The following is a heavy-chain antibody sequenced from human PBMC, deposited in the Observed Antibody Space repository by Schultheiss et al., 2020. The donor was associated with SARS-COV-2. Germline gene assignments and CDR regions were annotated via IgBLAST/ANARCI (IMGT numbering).Heavy chain of an antibody. CDR3: ARDLRAARTFHYYYYYGMDV. D-gene: IGHD6-6*01. CDR2: IKCDGSEK. V-gene: IGHV3-52*01. CDR1: GFTFSRSW. J-gene: IGHJ6*02. Sequence: GESLKISCAASGFTFSRSWMHWVCQAPEKGLEWVADIKCDGSEKYYVDSVRGRLTISRDNAKNSLYLQMNSLRAEDTAVYYCARDLRAARTFHYYYYYGMDVWGQGTTVTVSS.